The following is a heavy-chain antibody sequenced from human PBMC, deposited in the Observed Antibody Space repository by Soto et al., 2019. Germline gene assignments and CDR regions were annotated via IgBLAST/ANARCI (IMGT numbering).Heavy chain of an antibody. CDR3: AKGTTYYYYCGMDV. CDR1: GFTFDDYT. Sequence: GGSLRLSCAASGFTFDDYTMHWVRQAPGKGLEWVSLISWDGGSTYYADSVKGRFTISRDNSKNSLYLQMNSLRTEDTALYYCAKGTTYYYYCGMDVWGQGTRVTVSS. J-gene: IGHJ6*02. V-gene: IGHV3-43*01. CDR2: ISWDGGST.